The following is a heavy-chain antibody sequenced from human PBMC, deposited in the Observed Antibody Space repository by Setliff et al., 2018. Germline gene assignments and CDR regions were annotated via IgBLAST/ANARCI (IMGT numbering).Heavy chain of an antibody. CDR3: ARLSWNGFRYYGLDV. D-gene: IGHD3-3*01. J-gene: IGHJ6*02. Sequence: KPSETLSLTCNVSGVSISSYYWSWIRQPPGKGLESIGYIQKRGGTNYNPALKSRVTISVDTSTNQFSLKLRSVTAADKAVYYCARLSWNGFRYYGLDVWGQGTTVTVSS. CDR2: IQKRGGT. V-gene: IGHV4-59*01. CDR1: GVSISSYY.